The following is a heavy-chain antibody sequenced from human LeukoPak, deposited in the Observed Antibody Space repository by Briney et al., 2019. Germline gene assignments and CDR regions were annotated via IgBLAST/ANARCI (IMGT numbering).Heavy chain of an antibody. J-gene: IGHJ4*02. CDR1: GFDCSRYW. D-gene: IGHD3-9*01. Sequence: PGGSLRLSCAASGFDCSRYWMTWVRQAPGKGLEWVANIEQDGGEEYYVDSVKGRFTISRDNAKNSLYPQMNSLRVEDTAVYYCARGRYVDWLFDYWGQGTLVTVSS. V-gene: IGHV3-7*03. CDR3: ARGRYVDWLFDY. CDR2: IEQDGGEE.